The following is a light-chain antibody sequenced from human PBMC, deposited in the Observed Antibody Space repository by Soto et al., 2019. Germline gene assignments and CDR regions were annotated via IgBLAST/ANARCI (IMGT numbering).Light chain of an antibody. Sequence: EIVLTQFPGTLSLSPGERATLSCRASQSVGSNYLAWYQQRPGQPPNLLIFGASHRAPDIPDRFSGSGPGTDFTLTISRLEPEDFAVYYCQQYGGSVQTFGQGTKVEIK. CDR2: GAS. V-gene: IGKV3-20*01. CDR1: QSVGSNY. CDR3: QQYGGSVQT. J-gene: IGKJ1*01.